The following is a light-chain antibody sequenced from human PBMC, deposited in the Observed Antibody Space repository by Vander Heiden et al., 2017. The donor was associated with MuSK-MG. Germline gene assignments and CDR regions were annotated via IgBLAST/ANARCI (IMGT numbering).Light chain of an antibody. J-gene: IGKJ3*01. CDR1: QSISNH. V-gene: IGKV1-39*01. CDR3: QQGYNTPYT. CDR2: AAS. Sequence: DIQMTQSPSSLSASVGDRVTITCRASQSISNHLNWYQQKPGKAPKLLIYAASSLQSGVPSRVSGSGSGTDFTLTISSLQPEDFATYYCQQGYNTPYTFGPGTKVDIK.